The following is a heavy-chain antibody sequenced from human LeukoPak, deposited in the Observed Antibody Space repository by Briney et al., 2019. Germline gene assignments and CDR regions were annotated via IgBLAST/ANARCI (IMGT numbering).Heavy chain of an antibody. CDR3: ARRLHGDYDDFDY. CDR2: IYPGDSDT. V-gene: IGHV5-51*01. CDR1: GYSFTTYW. Sequence: GEPLKISSKGSGYSFTTYWIGWVRKLPGKGLEWMGIIYPGDSDTRYSPSFQGQVTISADKSISTAYLQWSSLKASATAMYYCARRLHGDYDDFDYWGQGTLVTVSS. J-gene: IGHJ4*02. D-gene: IGHD4-17*01.